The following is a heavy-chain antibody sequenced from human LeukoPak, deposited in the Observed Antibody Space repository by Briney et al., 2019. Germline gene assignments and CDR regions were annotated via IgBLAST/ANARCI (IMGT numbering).Heavy chain of an antibody. V-gene: IGHV3-48*04. CDR3: AREKKTEWTTGAFDM. Sequence: GGSLRLSCAASGFTFSSYSMNWVRQAPGKGLEGGSYISSSSSTIYYADSVKGRFTMSRDNAQNALYLEMNSLRAEDTAVYYCAREKKTEWTTGAFDMWGQGTMVIVSS. CDR2: ISSSSSTI. J-gene: IGHJ3*02. D-gene: IGHD3-3*01. CDR1: GFTFSSYS.